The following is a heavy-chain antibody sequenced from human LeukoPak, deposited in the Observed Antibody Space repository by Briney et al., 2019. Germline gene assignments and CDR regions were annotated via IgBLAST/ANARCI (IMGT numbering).Heavy chain of an antibody. D-gene: IGHD6-13*01. CDR2: ISGSGGST. CDR3: AKVAAAPIPQGWFDP. V-gene: IGHV3-23*01. CDR1: GFTFSNAW. Sequence: GGSLRLSCAASGFTFSNAWMTWVRQAPGKGLEWVSAISGSGGSTYYADSVKGRFTISRDNSKNTLYLQMNSLRAEDTAVYYCAKVAAAPIPQGWFDPWGQGTLVTVSS. J-gene: IGHJ5*02.